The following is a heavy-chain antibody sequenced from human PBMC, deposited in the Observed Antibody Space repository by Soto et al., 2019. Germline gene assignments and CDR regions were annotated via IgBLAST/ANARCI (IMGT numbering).Heavy chain of an antibody. CDR1: GYTFTSYS. V-gene: IGHV1-3*01. CDR2: INAGNGNT. Sequence: ASVKVSCKASGYTFTSYSMHWVRQAPGQRLEWMGWINAGNGNTKYSQKFQGRVTITRDTSASTAYMELSSLRSEDTAVYYCASGIAVAGIHYFDYWGQGTLVTVSS. J-gene: IGHJ4*02. CDR3: ASGIAVAGIHYFDY. D-gene: IGHD6-19*01.